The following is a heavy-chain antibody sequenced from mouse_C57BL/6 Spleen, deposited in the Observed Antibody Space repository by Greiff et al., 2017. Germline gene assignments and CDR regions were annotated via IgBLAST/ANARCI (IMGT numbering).Heavy chain of an antibody. CDR3: ANNPSSSDPHWYFDV. CDR1: GYTFTSYW. Sequence: QVQLQQPGTELVKPGASVKLSCKASGYTFTSYWMHWVKQRPGQGLEWIGNINPSNGGTNYNEKFKSKATLTVDKSSNTAYMQLSSLTSEASAVYDCANNPSSSDPHWYFDVWGKGTPVTVSS. J-gene: IGHJ1*03. CDR2: INPSNGGT. D-gene: IGHD1-1*01. V-gene: IGHV1-53*01.